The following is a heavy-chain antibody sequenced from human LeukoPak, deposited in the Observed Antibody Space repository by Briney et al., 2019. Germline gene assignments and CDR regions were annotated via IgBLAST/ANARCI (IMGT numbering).Heavy chain of an antibody. J-gene: IGHJ4*02. CDR1: GGSISSSSYY. CDR3: ARSPHYYGSGSVDY. Sequence: SETLSLTCTVSGGSISSSSYYWGWLRQPPGNGLEWIGSIYYSGRTYYNPSLKSRGTISVDTSKNKFSLKLSSVTAAATAVYDCARSPHYYGSGSVDYWGQGTLVTVSS. D-gene: IGHD3-10*01. CDR2: IYYSGRT. V-gene: IGHV4-39*01.